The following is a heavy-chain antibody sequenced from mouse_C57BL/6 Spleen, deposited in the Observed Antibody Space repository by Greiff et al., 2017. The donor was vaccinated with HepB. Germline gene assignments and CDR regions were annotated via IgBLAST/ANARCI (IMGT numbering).Heavy chain of an antibody. V-gene: IGHV2-5*01. J-gene: IGHJ2*01. CDR2: IWRGGST. Sequence: QVQLKESGPGLVQPSQSLSITCTVSGFSLTSYGVHWVRQSPGKGLEWLGVIWRGGSTDYNAAFMSRLSITKDNSKSQVFFKMNSLQADDTAIYYCAKSYYGSREYYFDYWGQGTTLTVSS. CDR1: GFSLTSYG. D-gene: IGHD1-1*01. CDR3: AKSYYGSREYYFDY.